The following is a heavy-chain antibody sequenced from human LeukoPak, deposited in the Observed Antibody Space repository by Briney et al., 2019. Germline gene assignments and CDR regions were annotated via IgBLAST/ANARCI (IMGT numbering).Heavy chain of an antibody. CDR3: VRDRELTY. Sequence: SETLSLTCTVSGGSISIHYWSWIRQPPGKGLEWIGYIYNSGSTNYNPSLRSRVTISVDTPKNQFSLKLNSVTAADTAVYYCVRDRELTYWSQGTLVTVSS. D-gene: IGHD1-26*01. CDR1: GGSISIHY. CDR2: IYNSGST. J-gene: IGHJ4*02. V-gene: IGHV4-59*11.